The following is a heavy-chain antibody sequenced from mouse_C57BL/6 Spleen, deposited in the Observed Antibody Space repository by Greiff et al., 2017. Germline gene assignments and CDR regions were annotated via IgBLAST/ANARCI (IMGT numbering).Heavy chain of an antibody. CDR3: ARERLDDPYYFDY. Sequence: EVKLVESGPVLVKPGASVKMSCKASGYTFTDYYMNWVKQSHGKSLEWIGVINPYNGGTSYNQKFKGKATLTVDKSSSTAYMELNSLTSEDSAVYYCARERLDDPYYFDYWGQGTTLTVSS. CDR1: GYTFTDYY. D-gene: IGHD2-3*01. J-gene: IGHJ2*01. V-gene: IGHV1-19*01. CDR2: INPYNGGT.